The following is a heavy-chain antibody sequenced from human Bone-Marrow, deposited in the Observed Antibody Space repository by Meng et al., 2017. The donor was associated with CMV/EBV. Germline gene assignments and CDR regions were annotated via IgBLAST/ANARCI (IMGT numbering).Heavy chain of an antibody. CDR3: ATGREHKYYGMDV. CDR1: GFTVSSNY. J-gene: IGHJ6*02. D-gene: IGHD1-26*01. Sequence: GESLKISCAASGFTVSSNYMSWVRQAPGKGLEWVSVIYSGGSTYFADSVKGRFTISRDNSKNTLYLQMNSLRAEDSAVYYCATGREHKYYGMDVWDQGTTVTVSS. CDR2: IYSGGST. V-gene: IGHV3-53*01.